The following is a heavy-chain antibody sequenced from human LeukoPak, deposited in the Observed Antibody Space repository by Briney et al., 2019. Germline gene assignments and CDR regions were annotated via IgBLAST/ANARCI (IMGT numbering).Heavy chain of an antibody. Sequence: GASVKVSCKASGYTFTGYYMHWVRQAPGQGLEWMGWINPNSGGTNYAQKFQGRVTMTRDTSISTAYMELSRLRSDDTAVYYCAREESALGAYYYYMDVWGKGTTVTVSS. J-gene: IGHJ6*03. CDR2: INPNSGGT. V-gene: IGHV1-2*02. CDR3: AREESALGAYYYYMDV. D-gene: IGHD3-10*01. CDR1: GYTFTGYY.